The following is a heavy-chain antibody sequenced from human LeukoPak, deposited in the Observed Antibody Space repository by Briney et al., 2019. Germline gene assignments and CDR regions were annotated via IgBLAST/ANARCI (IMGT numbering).Heavy chain of an antibody. CDR1: GGSISDYY. V-gene: IGHV4-59*08. J-gene: IGHJ2*01. CDR2: IYYSGTT. D-gene: IGHD5-12*01. CDR3: ARYSGPNWYFDL. Sequence: SETLSLTCTVSGGSISDYYWSWIRQSPGKGLEWIGYIYYSGTTNYNPSLKSRVTISLDTSKNQFSLKLSSVTAADTAVYYCARYSGPNWYFDLWGRGTLVTVSS.